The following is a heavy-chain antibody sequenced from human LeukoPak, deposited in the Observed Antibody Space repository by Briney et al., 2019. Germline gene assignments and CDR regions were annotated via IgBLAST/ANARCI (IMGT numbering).Heavy chain of an antibody. D-gene: IGHD6-19*01. Sequence: GGSLRLSCAASGFIFNAHSINWVHQAPGKGLEWVSYISGSGSSIDYADSVGGRFTIYRDSAKNSVYLQMNNLRAEDTAVYYCAKGTGASAWLADYWGQGTLVTVSS. V-gene: IGHV3-48*01. CDR3: AKGTGASAWLADY. CDR1: GFIFNAHS. CDR2: ISGSGSSI. J-gene: IGHJ4*02.